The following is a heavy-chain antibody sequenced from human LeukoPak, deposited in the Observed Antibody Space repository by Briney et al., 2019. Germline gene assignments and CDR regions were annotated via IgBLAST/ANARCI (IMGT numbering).Heavy chain of an antibody. J-gene: IGHJ5*02. CDR2: IIPILGIA. V-gene: IGHV1-69*04. CDR1: GGTFSSYA. CDR3: ARDLRIAVADRLAVMYNWFDP. Sequence: GASVKVSCKASGGTFSSYAISWVRQAPGQGLEWMGRIIPILGIANYAQKFQGRVTITADKSTSTAYMELSSLRSEDTAVYYCARDLRIAVADRLAVMYNWFDPWGQGTLVTVSS. D-gene: IGHD6-19*01.